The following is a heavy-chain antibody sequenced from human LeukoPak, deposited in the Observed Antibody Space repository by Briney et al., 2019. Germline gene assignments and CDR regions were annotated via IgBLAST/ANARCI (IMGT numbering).Heavy chain of an antibody. J-gene: IGHJ4*02. V-gene: IGHV3-21*04. CDR1: GFTFSSYS. Sequence: GGSLRLSCAASGFTFSSYSMNWVRQAPGKGLEWVSSISSSSSYIYYADSVKGRFTISRDNAKNSLYLQMNSLRAEDTALYYCAKDGTGGKSYSSSWYVEKFDYWGQGTLVTVSS. CDR2: ISSSSSYI. CDR3: AKDGTGGKSYSSSWYVEKFDY. D-gene: IGHD6-13*01.